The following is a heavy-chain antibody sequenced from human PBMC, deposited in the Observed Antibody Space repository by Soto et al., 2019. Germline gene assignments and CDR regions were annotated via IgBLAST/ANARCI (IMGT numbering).Heavy chain of an antibody. V-gene: IGHV3-23*01. CDR3: AKGSRGDFDY. Sequence: EVQLLESGGGLVQPGGSLRLSCAASGFTFSSYAMSWVRQAPGKGLEWVSAISGSGGSTYYADSVKARLTISRDSAKXXXXXXXXXXRAEDTAVYYCAKGSRGDFDYWGQGTLVTVSS. CDR1: GFTFSSYA. D-gene: IGHD3-10*01. J-gene: IGHJ4*02. CDR2: ISGSGGST.